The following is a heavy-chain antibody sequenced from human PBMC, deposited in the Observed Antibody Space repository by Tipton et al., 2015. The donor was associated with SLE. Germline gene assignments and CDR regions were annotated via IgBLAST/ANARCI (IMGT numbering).Heavy chain of an antibody. CDR1: GYTFTGYY. CDR2: IIPIFGTA. CDR3: ARVGSGSYYSPGY. J-gene: IGHJ4*02. D-gene: IGHD3-10*01. Sequence: QVQLVQSGPEVKKPGSSVKVSCKASGYTFTGYYMHWVRQAPGQGLEWMGRIIPIFGTANYAQKFQGRVTITADESSTAYMELSSLRSEDTAVYYCARVGSGSYYSPGYWGQGTLVTVSS. V-gene: IGHV1-69*18.